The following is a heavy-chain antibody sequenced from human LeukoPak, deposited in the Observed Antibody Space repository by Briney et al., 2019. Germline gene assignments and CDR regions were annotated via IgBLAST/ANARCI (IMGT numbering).Heavy chain of an antibody. CDR1: GYTFTGYY. J-gene: IGHJ6*03. CDR2: INPNSGGT. V-gene: IGHV1-2*02. Sequence: ASVKVSCKASGYTFTGYYMHWVRQAPGQGLEWMGWINPNSGGTNYAQKFQGRVTMTRDTSISTAYMELSRLRSEDTAMYYCARVDRYHYYLDVWGKGTTVTVSS. CDR3: ARVDRYHYYLDV.